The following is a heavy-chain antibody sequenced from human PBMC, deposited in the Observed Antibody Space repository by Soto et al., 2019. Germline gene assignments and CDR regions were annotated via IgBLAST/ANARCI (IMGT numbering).Heavy chain of an antibody. V-gene: IGHV1-18*01. J-gene: IGHJ4*02. CDR2: ITTDKGKT. Sequence: ASVKASSKASGYAFTSIGRSWVRQAPGQGLEWMGWITTDKGKTNYAQKFQGRVTMTTDTSTSTAYMELRSLRSDDTAVYYCATRSPAFDYWGQGTLVTVSS. CDR1: GYAFTSIG. CDR3: ATRSPAFDY.